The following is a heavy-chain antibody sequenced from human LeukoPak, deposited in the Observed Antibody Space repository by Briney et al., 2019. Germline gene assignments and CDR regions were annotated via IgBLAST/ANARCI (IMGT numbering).Heavy chain of an antibody. D-gene: IGHD3/OR15-3a*01. CDR3: ARGEDVDPAEGAFDI. V-gene: IGHV4-59*13. CDR2: ISYSGRT. J-gene: IGHJ3*02. Sequence: PSETLSLTCTVSGGSMNNYFWNWIRQPPGKGLEWIGYISYSGRTNYNPSLKSRVTISADTSKNQFSLKLSSVTAADTAVYYCARGEDVDPAEGAFDIWGQGTKVTVSS. CDR1: GGSMNNYF.